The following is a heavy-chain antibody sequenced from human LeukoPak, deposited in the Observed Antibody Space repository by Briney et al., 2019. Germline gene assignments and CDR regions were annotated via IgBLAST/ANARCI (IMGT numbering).Heavy chain of an antibody. CDR2: ISYDGSNK. D-gene: IGHD2-2*02. CDR3: AKVYCSSTSCYTARYFDY. J-gene: IGHJ4*02. CDR1: GFTFSSYA. V-gene: IGHV3-30-3*01. Sequence: PGGSLRLSCAASGFTFSSYAMHWVRQAPGKGLEWVAVISYDGSNKYYADSVKGRFTISRDNAKNTLYLQMNSLRAEDTAVYYCAKVYCSSTSCYTARYFDYWGQGTLVTVSS.